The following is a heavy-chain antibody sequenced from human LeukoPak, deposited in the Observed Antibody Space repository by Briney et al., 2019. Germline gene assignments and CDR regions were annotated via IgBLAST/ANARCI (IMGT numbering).Heavy chain of an antibody. CDR3: ARAGSGWQRNYFDY. Sequence: AGGSLRLSCATSGFTFNYYVMNCVRQAPGKGLEWVSYISSSSSIIYYADSVKGRFTISRDNAKNSLYLQMNSLRAEDTAVYYCARAGSGWQRNYFDYWGQGTLVTVSS. CDR2: ISSSSSII. D-gene: IGHD6-19*01. J-gene: IGHJ4*02. V-gene: IGHV3-48*01. CDR1: GFTFNYYV.